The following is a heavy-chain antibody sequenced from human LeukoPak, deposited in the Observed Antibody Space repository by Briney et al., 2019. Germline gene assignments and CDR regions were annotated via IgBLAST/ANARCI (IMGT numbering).Heavy chain of an antibody. CDR2: ISYDGSNK. Sequence: GGSLRLSCAASGFTFSSYAMHWVRQAPGKGLEWVAVISYDGSNKYYADSVKGRFTISRDNSKNTLYLQMNSLRAEDTAVYYCARGSSSSLIPPYFDYWGQGTLVTVSS. J-gene: IGHJ4*02. V-gene: IGHV3-30-3*01. CDR1: GFTFSSYA. D-gene: IGHD6-6*01. CDR3: ARGSSSSLIPPYFDY.